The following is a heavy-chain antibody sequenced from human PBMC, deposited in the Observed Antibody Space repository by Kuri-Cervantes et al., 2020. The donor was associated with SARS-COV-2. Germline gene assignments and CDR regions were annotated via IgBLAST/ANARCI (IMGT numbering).Heavy chain of an antibody. V-gene: IGHV3-21*01. D-gene: IGHD2-2*01. CDR1: GFAFSNFT. CDR2: IGSSRGSK. CDR3: AKDRYQLLPPDAFDI. Sequence: GGSLRLSCTASGFAFSNFTLNWVRQAPGKGLEWVSSIGSSRGSKYFADSVKGRFTISRDNAKNSVYLQMSSLRADDTAVYYCAKDRYQLLPPDAFDIWGQGTMVTVSS. J-gene: IGHJ3*02.